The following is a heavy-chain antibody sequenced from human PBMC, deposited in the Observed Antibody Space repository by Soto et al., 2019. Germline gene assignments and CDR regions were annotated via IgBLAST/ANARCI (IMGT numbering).Heavy chain of an antibody. CDR2: IIPIFGTA. D-gene: IGHD3-22*01. V-gene: IGHV1-69*01. CDR3: ARDTYYYDSSGYFDY. CDR1: GGTFSSYA. Sequence: QVQLVQSGAEVQKPGSSVKVSCKASGGTFSSYAISWVRQAPGQGLEWMGGIIPIFGTANYAQKFQGRVTITADESTSTAFMELSSLRSEDTAVSYCARDTYYYDSSGYFDYWGQGTLVTVSS. J-gene: IGHJ4*02.